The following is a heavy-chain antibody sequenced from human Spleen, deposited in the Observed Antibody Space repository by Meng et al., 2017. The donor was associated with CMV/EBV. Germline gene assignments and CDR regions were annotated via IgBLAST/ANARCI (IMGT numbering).Heavy chain of an antibody. CDR1: FTVSSNY. CDR2: IYSGGST. V-gene: IGHV3-53*01. J-gene: IGHJ4*02. D-gene: IGHD2-2*01. CDR3: ARGYCSSTSCYPVPFDY. Sequence: FTVSSNYMSWVRQAPGKGLQWVSAIYSGGSTYYADSVKGRFTISRDNSKNTLYLQMNSLRAEDTAVYYCARGYCSSTSCYPVPFDYWGQGTLVTVSS.